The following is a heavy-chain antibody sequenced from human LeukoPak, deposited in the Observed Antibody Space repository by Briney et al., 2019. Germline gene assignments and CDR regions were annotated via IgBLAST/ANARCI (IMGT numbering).Heavy chain of an antibody. D-gene: IGHD2-15*01. V-gene: IGHV3-23*01. J-gene: IGHJ3*01. CDR2: ISSDRRST. CDR3: ARACSDGSCYLAAFDL. CDR1: GCTFSSYA. Sequence: GGSLRLSCAASGCTFSSYALSWLRPAPGKGLAWVAAISSDRRSTYYADSVKGRFSISRDNSKNTLFLQMNRMRVEDTAVYYCARACSDGSCYLAAFDLWGQGTMVTVSS.